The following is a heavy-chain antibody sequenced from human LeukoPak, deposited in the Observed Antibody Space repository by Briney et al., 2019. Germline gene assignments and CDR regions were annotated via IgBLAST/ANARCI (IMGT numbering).Heavy chain of an antibody. CDR3: ANTYCSGGSCYWAFDY. Sequence: GGSLRLSCAASGFTFSSYSMNWVRQAPGKGLEWVSSISGSSDYIYYADSMKGRFTISRDNAKNSLYLQMNSLRAEDTAVYYCANTYCSGGSCYWAFDYWGQGTLVTVSS. D-gene: IGHD2-15*01. V-gene: IGHV3-21*01. CDR2: ISGSSDYI. CDR1: GFTFSSYS. J-gene: IGHJ4*02.